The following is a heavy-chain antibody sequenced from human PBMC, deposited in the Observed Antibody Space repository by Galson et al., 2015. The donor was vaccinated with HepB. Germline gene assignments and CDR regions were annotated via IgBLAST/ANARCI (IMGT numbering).Heavy chain of an antibody. CDR2: ISYDGSNK. V-gene: IGHV3-30-3*01. J-gene: IGHJ3*01. Sequence: SLRLSCAASGFTFSSYAMHWVRQAPGKGLEWVAVISYDGSNKYYADSVKGRFTISRDNSKNTLYLQMNSLRAEDTAVYYCARDRTSGSYPSGAFDVWGQGSTVTVSS. CDR1: GFTFSSYA. CDR3: ARDRTSGSYPSGAFDV. D-gene: IGHD1-26*01.